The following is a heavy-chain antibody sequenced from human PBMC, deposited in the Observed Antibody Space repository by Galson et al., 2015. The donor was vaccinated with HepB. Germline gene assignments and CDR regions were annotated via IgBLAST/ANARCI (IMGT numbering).Heavy chain of an antibody. J-gene: IGHJ6*03. V-gene: IGHV1-3*04. CDR1: GYTFTHYA. CDR2: INTGNGNT. D-gene: IGHD3-3*01. Sequence: SVKVSCKASGYTFTHYAMHWVRQAPGQRLEWMGWINTGNGNTKYSQNFQGRVTITRDTSASTAYMELSSLGSEDTAVYYCAREEGITIFGVVIRTYYMDVWGKGTTVTVSS. CDR3: AREEGITIFGVVIRTYYMDV.